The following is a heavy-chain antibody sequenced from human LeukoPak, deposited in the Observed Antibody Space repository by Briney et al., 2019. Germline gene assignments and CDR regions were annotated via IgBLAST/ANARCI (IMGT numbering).Heavy chain of an antibody. CDR2: IKSKTDGGTT. CDR1: GFTFGSYA. V-gene: IGHV3-15*01. CDR3: TTDILFEALSGSYRDY. Sequence: GGSLRLSCAASGFTFGSYAMSWVRQAPGKGLEWVGRIKSKTDGGTTDYAAPVKGRFTISRDDSKNTLYLQMNSLKTEDTAVYYCTTDILFEALSGSYRDYWGQGTLVTVSS. D-gene: IGHD1-26*01. J-gene: IGHJ4*02.